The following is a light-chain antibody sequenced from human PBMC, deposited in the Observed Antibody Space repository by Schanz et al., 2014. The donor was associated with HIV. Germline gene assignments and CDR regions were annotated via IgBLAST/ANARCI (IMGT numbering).Light chain of an antibody. CDR3: SSYTSTNTLVV. CDR1: SSDVGGYNY. J-gene: IGLJ2*01. Sequence: QSALTQPASVSGSPGQSITISCTGTSSDVGGYNYVSWYQQHPGKAPKVMIYDVSNRPSGISYRFSGSKSGNTASLTISGLQAEDEGDYYCSSYTSTNTLVVFGGGTKLTVL. CDR2: DVS. V-gene: IGLV2-14*01.